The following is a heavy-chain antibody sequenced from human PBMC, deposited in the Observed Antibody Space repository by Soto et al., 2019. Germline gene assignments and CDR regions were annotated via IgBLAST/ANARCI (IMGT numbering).Heavy chain of an antibody. CDR2: IYSGGST. D-gene: IGHD3-22*01. V-gene: IGHV3-53*01. J-gene: IGHJ4*02. CDR3: ARSKSDYYDGSAYYYIYDY. Sequence: EVQLVESGGGLIQPGGSLRLSCAASGFTVSSNYMTWVRQAPGKGLEWVSVIYSGGSTYYADSVKARFTISRDNSMNTLYLQMNSLRAEDTAVYYCARSKSDYYDGSAYYYIYDYWGQGTLVTVSS. CDR1: GFTVSSNY.